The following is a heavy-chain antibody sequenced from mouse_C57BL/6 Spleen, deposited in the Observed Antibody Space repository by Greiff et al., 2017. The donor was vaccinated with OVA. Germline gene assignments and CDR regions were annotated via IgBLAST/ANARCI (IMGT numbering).Heavy chain of an antibody. Sequence: VKLQESGAELVRPGASVKLSCKASGYTFTDYYINWVKQRPGQGLEWIARIYPGSGNTYYNEKFKGKATLTAEKSSSTAYMQLSSLTSEDSAVYFCANWDAWFAYWGQGTLVTVSA. J-gene: IGHJ3*01. D-gene: IGHD4-1*02. CDR1: GYTFTDYY. V-gene: IGHV1-76*01. CDR2: IYPGSGNT. CDR3: ANWDAWFAY.